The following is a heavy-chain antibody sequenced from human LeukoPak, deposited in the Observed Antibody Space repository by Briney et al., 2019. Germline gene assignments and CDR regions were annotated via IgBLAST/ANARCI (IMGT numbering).Heavy chain of an antibody. Sequence: GGSLRLSCAASGFTFSSYSMNWVRQAPGKWLEWVSSISSSSSYIYYADSVKGRFTISRDNAKNSLYLQMNSLRAEDTAVYYCARDCSPNSGPYDAFDIWGQGTMVTVSS. CDR3: ARDCSPNSGPYDAFDI. D-gene: IGHD2/OR15-2a*01. CDR2: ISSSSSYI. J-gene: IGHJ3*02. V-gene: IGHV3-21*01. CDR1: GFTFSSYS.